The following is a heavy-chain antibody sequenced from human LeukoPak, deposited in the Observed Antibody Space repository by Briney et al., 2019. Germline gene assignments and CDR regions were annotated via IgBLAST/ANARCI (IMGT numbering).Heavy chain of an antibody. J-gene: IGHJ3*02. CDR1: GGSISSSNW. V-gene: IGHV4-4*02. CDR3: ARDGRDSSDAFDI. D-gene: IGHD3-22*01. CDR2: IYHSGST. Sequence: SETLSLTCTVSGGSISSSNWWSWVRQPPGKGLEWIGEIYHSGSTSYNPSLKSRVTISVDKSKNQFSLKLSSVTAADTAVYYCARDGRDSSDAFDIWGQGTMVTVSS.